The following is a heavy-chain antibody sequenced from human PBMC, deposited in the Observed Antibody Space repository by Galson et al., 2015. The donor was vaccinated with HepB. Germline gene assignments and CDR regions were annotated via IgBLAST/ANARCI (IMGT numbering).Heavy chain of an antibody. D-gene: IGHD5-24*01. J-gene: IGHJ3*02. Sequence: SLRLSCAASGFTFSSYGMHWVRQAPGKGLEWVAVISYDGSNKYYADSVKGRFTISRDNSKNTLYLQMNSLRAEDTAVYYCAKDREMATTGIKGLDAFDIWGQGTMVTVSS. CDR3: AKDREMATTGIKGLDAFDI. V-gene: IGHV3-30*18. CDR2: ISYDGSNK. CDR1: GFTFSSYG.